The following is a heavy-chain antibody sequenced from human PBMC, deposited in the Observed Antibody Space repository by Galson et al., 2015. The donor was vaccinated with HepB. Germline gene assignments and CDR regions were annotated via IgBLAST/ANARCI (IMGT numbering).Heavy chain of an antibody. Sequence: SLRLSCAASGFTFSSYAIHWVRQAPGKGLEWVAVISYDGTNKYYADSVKGRFTISRDNSKNTLYVQMNSLRAEDTGVYYCARGDGAISGVVNFDYWGQGTLVTVSS. J-gene: IGHJ4*02. D-gene: IGHD3-3*01. CDR3: ARGDGAISGVVNFDY. CDR1: GFTFSSYA. V-gene: IGHV3-30-3*01. CDR2: ISYDGTNK.